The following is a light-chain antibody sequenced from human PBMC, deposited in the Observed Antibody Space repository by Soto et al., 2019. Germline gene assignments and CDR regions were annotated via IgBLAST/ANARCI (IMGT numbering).Light chain of an antibody. Sequence: DIQMTQSPSSLSASVGDRVSVTCRACQSISTFLNWYQQRPGEAPKLLIYAASSLQSGVPSRFSGSGSGADLTLTIGSLQPEDFATYSCQQRYTTPRTFGQGTKVEVK. CDR3: QQRYTTPRT. J-gene: IGKJ1*01. CDR2: AAS. V-gene: IGKV1-39*01. CDR1: QSISTF.